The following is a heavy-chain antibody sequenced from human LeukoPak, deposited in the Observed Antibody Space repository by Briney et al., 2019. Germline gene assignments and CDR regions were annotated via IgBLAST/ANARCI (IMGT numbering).Heavy chain of an antibody. Sequence: GGSLRLSCAASRFTFSSYSMNWVRQAPGKGLEWVSSISSSSSYIYYADSVKGRFTISRDNAKNSLYLQMNSLRAEDTAVYYCALVGAAAYYYYYMDVWGKGTTVTVSS. J-gene: IGHJ6*03. CDR3: ALVGAAAYYYYYMDV. D-gene: IGHD1-26*01. V-gene: IGHV3-21*01. CDR1: RFTFSSYS. CDR2: ISSSSSYI.